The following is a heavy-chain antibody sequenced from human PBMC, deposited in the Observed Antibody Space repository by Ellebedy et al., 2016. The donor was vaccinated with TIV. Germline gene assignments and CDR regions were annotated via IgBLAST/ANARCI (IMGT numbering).Heavy chain of an antibody. Sequence: SETLSLXXTVSGGSISSSSYYCDWIRQPPGKGLEWIGSIYSSGRTHYNPSLKSRATISVDTSKNHFSLRLRSVTAADTALYYCASHRSGIVLVPAHYGMDVWGHGTTVTVSS. CDR1: GGSISSSSYY. CDR2: IYSSGRT. D-gene: IGHD2-2*01. J-gene: IGHJ6*02. CDR3: ASHRSGIVLVPAHYGMDV. V-gene: IGHV4-39*02.